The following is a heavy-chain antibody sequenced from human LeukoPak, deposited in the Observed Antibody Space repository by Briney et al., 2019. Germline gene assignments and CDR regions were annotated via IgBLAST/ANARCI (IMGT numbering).Heavy chain of an antibody. V-gene: IGHV1-69*13. J-gene: IGHJ2*01. CDR3: ARGVGDILTGYIPRNWYFDL. Sequence: ASVKVSCKASGGTFSSYAISWVRQAPGQGLEWLGGIIPIFGTANYAQKFQGRVTITADESTSTAYMELSSLGSEDTAVYYCARGVGDILTGYIPRNWYFDLWGRGTLVTVSS. D-gene: IGHD3-9*01. CDR1: GGTFSSYA. CDR2: IIPIFGTA.